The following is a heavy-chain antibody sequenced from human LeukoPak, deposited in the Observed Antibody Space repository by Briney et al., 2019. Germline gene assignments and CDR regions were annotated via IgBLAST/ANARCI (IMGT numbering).Heavy chain of an antibody. D-gene: IGHD6-13*01. CDR1: GFTFSDYY. CDR3: ARAAAAAGYYFDY. J-gene: IGHJ4*02. CDR2: ISGSGNTI. Sequence: GGSLRLSCAASGFTFSDYYMTWIRQAPGKGLEWVSYISGSGNTIYYADSVKGRFTISRDNSKNTVYLQMNSLSSDNTAVYYCARAAAAAGYYFDYWGQGTLVTVSS. V-gene: IGHV3-11*04.